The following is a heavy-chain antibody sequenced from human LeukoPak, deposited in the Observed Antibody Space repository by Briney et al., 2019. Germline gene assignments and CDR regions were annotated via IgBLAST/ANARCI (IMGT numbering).Heavy chain of an antibody. J-gene: IGHJ4*02. Sequence: GGSLRLSCAASGFTFSSYGMHWVRQAPGKGLEWVAFIRYDGSNKYYADSVKGRFTISRDNSKNTLYLQMNSLRAEDTAVYYCAKDGGSHYYFDYWGQGTLVTVPS. CDR3: AKDGGSHYYFDY. CDR1: GFTFSSYG. V-gene: IGHV3-30*02. CDR2: IRYDGSNK. D-gene: IGHD3-16*01.